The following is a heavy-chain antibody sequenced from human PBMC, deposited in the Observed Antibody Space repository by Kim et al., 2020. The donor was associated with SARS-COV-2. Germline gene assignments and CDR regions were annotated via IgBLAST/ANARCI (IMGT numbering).Heavy chain of an antibody. V-gene: IGHV3-7*01. J-gene: IGHJ4*02. D-gene: IGHD3-16*01. CDR3: ATAKGAD. CDR2: DGSEK. Sequence: DGSEKYYVDSVMGRLTIYRDNAKNSVYLQMNSLRVEDTAVYYCATAKGADWGQGTLVTVSS.